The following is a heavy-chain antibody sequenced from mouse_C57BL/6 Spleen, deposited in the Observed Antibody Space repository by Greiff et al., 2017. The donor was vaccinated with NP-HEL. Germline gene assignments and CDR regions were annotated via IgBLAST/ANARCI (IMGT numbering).Heavy chain of an antibody. D-gene: IGHD4-1*01. CDR3: ARGDGLGYFDV. CDR1: GYSFPSDY. CDR2: ISYSGST. V-gene: IGHV3-8*01. Sequence: EVKLVESGPGLVKPSQTLSLTCSVTGYSFPSDYWTWIRKSPGNKLEYIGSISYSGSTSYNPSLKSRISLTPDTSQNQYYLQMNSVTTEDTATYYCARGDGLGYFDVWGTGTTVTAAS. J-gene: IGHJ1*03.